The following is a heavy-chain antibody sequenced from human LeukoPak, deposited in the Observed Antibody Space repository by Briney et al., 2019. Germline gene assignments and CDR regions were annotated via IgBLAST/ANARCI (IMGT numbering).Heavy chain of an antibody. CDR1: GYTFTGYY. CDR2: INPNSGGT. Sequence: ASVKVSCKASGYTFTGYYMHWVRQAPGQGLEWMGWINPNSGGTNYAQKFQGRVTMTRDTSISTAYMELSRLRSDDTAVYYCARNNKDYGDYHYYYYMDVWGKGTTVTVSS. J-gene: IGHJ6*03. V-gene: IGHV1-2*02. CDR3: ARNNKDYGDYHYYYYMDV. D-gene: IGHD4-17*01.